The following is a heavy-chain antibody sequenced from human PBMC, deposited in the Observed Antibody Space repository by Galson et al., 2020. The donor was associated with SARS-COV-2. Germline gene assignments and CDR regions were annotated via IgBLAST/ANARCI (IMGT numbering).Heavy chain of an antibody. CDR1: GFSFSSFA. D-gene: IGHD5-12*01. CDR2: ISGSGAGT. CDR3: AKEGGGYCGTTTCPPWADN. Sequence: GGSLRLSCAASGFSFSSFAMSWVRQAPGKGLEWVSVISGSGAGTYYADSVKGRFTISRDNSRNIVSLQINSLRADDTAVYYCAKEGGGYCGTTTCPPWADNWGQGTQVTVSS. J-gene: IGHJ4*02. V-gene: IGHV3-23*01.